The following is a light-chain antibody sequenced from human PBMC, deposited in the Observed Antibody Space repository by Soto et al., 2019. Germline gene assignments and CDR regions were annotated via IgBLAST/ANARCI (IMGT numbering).Light chain of an antibody. CDR1: SSDVGGYNY. CDR2: EVS. V-gene: IGLV2-14*01. CDR3: TSYTRSSTLRV. J-gene: IGLJ3*02. Sequence: QSALTQPASVSGSPGQSITISCTGTSSDVGGYNYVSWYQQHPGKAPKLMIYEVSNRPSGVSTRFSGSKSGNTASLTISGLQAADEADYYCTSYTRSSTLRVFGGGTKLTVL.